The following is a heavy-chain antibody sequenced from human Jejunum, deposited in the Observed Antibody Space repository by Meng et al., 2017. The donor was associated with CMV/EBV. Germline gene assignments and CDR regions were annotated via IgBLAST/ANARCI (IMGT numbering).Heavy chain of an antibody. V-gene: IGHV3-21*01. J-gene: IGHJ6*02. CDR1: RFSFRSDT. CDR3: ARGNDFRYGMDV. CDR2: IIRGYT. Sequence: SCTSSRFSFRSDTMNWVRQPPGTGLGWVSSIIRGYTYCADSVKSRLTLSGDNAKHSVYLQMNSLRAEDTAVYYCARGNDFRYGMDVWGQGTTVTVSS. D-gene: IGHD3-3*01.